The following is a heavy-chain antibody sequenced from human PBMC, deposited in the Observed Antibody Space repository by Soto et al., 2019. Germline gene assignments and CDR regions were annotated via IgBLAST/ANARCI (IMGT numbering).Heavy chain of an antibody. J-gene: IGHJ4*02. CDR1: GGSFSGYY. Sequence: SETLSLTWAVYGGSFSGYYWSWIRQPPGKGLEWIGEINHSGSTNYNPSLKSRVTISVDTSKNQFSLKLSSVTAADTAVYYCARGLDFGVVPQGGDFDYWGQGTLVTVSS. V-gene: IGHV4-34*01. D-gene: IGHD3-3*01. CDR3: ARGLDFGVVPQGGDFDY. CDR2: INHSGST.